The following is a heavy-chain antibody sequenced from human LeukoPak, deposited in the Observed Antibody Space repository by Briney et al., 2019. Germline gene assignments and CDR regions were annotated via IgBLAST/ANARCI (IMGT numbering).Heavy chain of an antibody. Sequence: GGSLRLSCAASGFTFSSYRMHWVRQAPGKGLEWVAVIWNDGSQKYYADSVKGRFTISRDNSKNTLYLQMNSLRVEDTAVYYCARDKGPYYFDQWGQGTLLTVSS. CDR1: GFTFSSYR. CDR2: IWNDGSQK. CDR3: ARDKGPYYFDQ. V-gene: IGHV3-33*01. J-gene: IGHJ4*02.